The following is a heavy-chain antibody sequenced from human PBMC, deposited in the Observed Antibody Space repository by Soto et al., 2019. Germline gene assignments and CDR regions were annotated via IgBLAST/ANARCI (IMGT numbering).Heavy chain of an antibody. J-gene: IGHJ3*02. V-gene: IGHV4-34*01. Sequence: SETLSLTCAVYGGSFSGYYWSWIRQPPGKGLEWIGEINHSGSTNYNPSLKSRVTISVDTSKNQFSLKLSSVTAADTAVYYCARGVVAANSDDAFDIWGQGTMVTVSS. D-gene: IGHD2-15*01. CDR1: GGSFSGYY. CDR3: ARGVVAANSDDAFDI. CDR2: INHSGST.